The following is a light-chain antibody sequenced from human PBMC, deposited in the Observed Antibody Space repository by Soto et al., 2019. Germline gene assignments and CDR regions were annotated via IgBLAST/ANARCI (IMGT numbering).Light chain of an antibody. CDR3: QQRSKSTWT. CDR1: QSVSSY. Sequence: EIVLTQSPSTLSLSPGERATLSFRASQSVSSYLAWYQQKPGQAPRLLIYDASNRATGIPARFSGSGSGTDFTLTISSLEPEDFAVYYCQQRSKSTWTFGQGTKVDIK. CDR2: DAS. J-gene: IGKJ1*01. V-gene: IGKV3-11*01.